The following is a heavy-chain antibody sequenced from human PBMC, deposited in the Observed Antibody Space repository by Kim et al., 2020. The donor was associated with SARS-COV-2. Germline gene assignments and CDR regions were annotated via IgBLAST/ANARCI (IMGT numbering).Heavy chain of an antibody. V-gene: IGHV4-31*03. Sequence: SETLSLTCTVSGGSISSGGYYWSWIRQHPGKGLEWIGYIYYSGSTYYNPSLKSRVTISEDTSKNQFSLKLSSGTAADTAVYYCARGGQQWLVGYYYGMDVWGQGTTVTVSS. CDR3: ARGGQQWLVGYYYGMDV. D-gene: IGHD6-19*01. J-gene: IGHJ6*02. CDR2: IYYSGST. CDR1: GGSISSGGYY.